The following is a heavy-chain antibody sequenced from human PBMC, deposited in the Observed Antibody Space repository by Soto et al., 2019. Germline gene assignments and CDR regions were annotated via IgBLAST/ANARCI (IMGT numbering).Heavy chain of an antibody. CDR1: GFTFDDYA. CDR2: ISWNSGNI. D-gene: IGHD3-3*01. CDR3: AKGAVTSIFGYFDY. J-gene: IGHJ4*02. V-gene: IGHV3-9*01. Sequence: EVHLVESGGGLVQPGRSLRLSCTASGFTFDDYAMHWVRQVPGKGLEWVSSISWNSGNIVYADSVKGRFTISRDSAHNSLYLQMSSLRTEDTALYYCAKGAVTSIFGYFDYWGQGTLVTVSS.